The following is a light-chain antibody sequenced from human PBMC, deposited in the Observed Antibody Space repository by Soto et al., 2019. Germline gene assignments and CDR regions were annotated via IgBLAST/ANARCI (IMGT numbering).Light chain of an antibody. J-gene: IGLJ3*02. CDR2: TDY. CDR1: SSKVGSNS. V-gene: IGLV1-44*01. Sequence: QSVLTQPPSASGTPGQRVTISCSGSSSKVGSNSVNRYQHLPGTAPKLLIYTDYQRPSGVPDRFSGSKSGTSASLAITGLQYEDEAVYYCAAWDDSLNGWVFGGGTKLTVL. CDR3: AAWDDSLNGWV.